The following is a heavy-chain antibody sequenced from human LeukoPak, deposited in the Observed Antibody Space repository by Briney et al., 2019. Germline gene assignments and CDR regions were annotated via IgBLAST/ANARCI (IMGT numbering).Heavy chain of an antibody. V-gene: IGHV3-7*03. D-gene: IGHD3-3*02. CDR3: AKDIRAHGDAFDI. J-gene: IGHJ3*02. CDR2: IKLDGSET. CDR1: GFTFTTYW. Sequence: GGSLRLSCVASGFTFTTYWMSWVRQAPGKGLEWVANIKLDGSETYYVDSVKGRFTVPRDNAKNSLYLQMNSLRAEDMALYYCAKDIRAHGDAFDIWGQGTMVTVSS.